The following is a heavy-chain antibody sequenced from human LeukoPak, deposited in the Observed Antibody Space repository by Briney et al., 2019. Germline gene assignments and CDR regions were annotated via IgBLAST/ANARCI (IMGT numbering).Heavy chain of an antibody. CDR1: GGSISSYY. CDR2: IYTSGST. Sequence: SETLSLTCTVSGGSISSYYWSWIRQPAGKGLEWIGRIYTSGSTNYNPSLKSRVTMSVDTSKNQFSLKLSSVTAADTAVYYCARDFREYYDFWSGHYVNWFDPWGQGTLVTVSS. CDR3: ARDFREYYDFWSGHYVNWFDP. V-gene: IGHV4-4*07. J-gene: IGHJ5*02. D-gene: IGHD3-3*01.